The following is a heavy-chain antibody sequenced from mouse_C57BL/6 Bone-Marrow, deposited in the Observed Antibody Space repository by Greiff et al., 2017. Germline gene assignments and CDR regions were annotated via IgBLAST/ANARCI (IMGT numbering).Heavy chain of an antibody. CDR2: IRNKANNHAT. V-gene: IGHV6-6*01. CDR3: TARDRYAMDY. CDR1: GFTFSDAW. J-gene: IGHJ4*01. Sequence: VNVVDSGGGLVQPGGSLKLSCAASGFTFSDAWMDWVRQSPEPGLEWVAEIRNKANNHATYYAESVKGRFTISRDDSKSSVYLQMNSLRAEDTGIYYWTARDRYAMDYWGQGTSGTGSS. D-gene: IGHD3-1*01.